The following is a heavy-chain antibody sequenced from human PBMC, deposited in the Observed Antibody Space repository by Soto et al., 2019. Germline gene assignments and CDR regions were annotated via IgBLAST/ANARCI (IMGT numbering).Heavy chain of an antibody. J-gene: IGHJ4*02. CDR3: AKGDPGSYYNPGFLV. V-gene: IGHV3-23*01. CDR2: ISSSGGST. D-gene: IGHD3-10*01. Sequence: SLRLSCAASGFTFSSYAMSWVRQAPGKGLEWVSAISSSGGSTYYADSVKGRFTISRDNSKNTLYLQMNSLRAEDTAVYYCAKGDPGSYYNPGFLVWGQGTLVTVSS. CDR1: GFTFSSYA.